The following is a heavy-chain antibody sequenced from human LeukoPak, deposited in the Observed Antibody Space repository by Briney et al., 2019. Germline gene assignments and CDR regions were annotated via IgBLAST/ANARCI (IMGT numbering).Heavy chain of an antibody. CDR3: ARDGYSFGHDFDY. J-gene: IGHJ4*02. CDR1: GFTFSSYW. V-gene: IGHV3-74*01. CDR2: IKGDGSST. Sequence: GGSLRLSCAASGFTFSSYWMHWVRHTPGKGLVWVSRIKGDGSSTSHADSVKGRFTISRDNAKNTLYLQMNSLRAEDTAVYYCARDGYSFGHDFDYWGQGTPVTVSS. D-gene: IGHD5-18*01.